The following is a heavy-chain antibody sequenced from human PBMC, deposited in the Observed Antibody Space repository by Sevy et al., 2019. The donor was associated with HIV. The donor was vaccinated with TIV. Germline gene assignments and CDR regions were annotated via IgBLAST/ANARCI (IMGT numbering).Heavy chain of an antibody. J-gene: IGHJ5*02. D-gene: IGHD2-8*02. Sequence: GGSLRLSCAASGFTFSDYYMGWFRQAPGKGLEWVSYISSSGALVFYADSVEGRFTISRDNAKNSLFLQMISLRAEDTAIYYCARAGDDYCTESDCNKNWFDPWGQGTLVTVSS. V-gene: IGHV3-11*01. CDR3: ARAGDDYCTESDCNKNWFDP. CDR2: ISSSGALV. CDR1: GFTFSDYY.